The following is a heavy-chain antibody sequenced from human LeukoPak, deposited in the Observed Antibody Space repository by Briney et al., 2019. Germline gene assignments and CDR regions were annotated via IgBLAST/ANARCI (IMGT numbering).Heavy chain of an antibody. J-gene: IGHJ3*02. CDR1: GYTFTSYG. V-gene: IGHV1-18*01. CDR2: ISAYNGNT. D-gene: IGHD5-18*01. CDR3: ARAFRIQLWPTNAFDI. Sequence: ASVKVSCKASGYTFTSYGISWVRQAPGQGLEWMGWISAYNGNTNYAQKLQGRVTMTTDTSTSTAYMELRCLRSDDTAVYYCARAFRIQLWPTNAFDIWGQGTMVTVSS.